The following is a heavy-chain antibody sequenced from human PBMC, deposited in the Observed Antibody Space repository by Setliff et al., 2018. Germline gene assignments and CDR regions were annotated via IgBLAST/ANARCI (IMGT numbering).Heavy chain of an antibody. Sequence: ASVKVSCKASGGTFSSYAISWVRQAPGQGLEWMGGIIPIIGIANYAQKFQGRVTMTTDESTSPAYMELSSLRSEDTAVYYCARLGGDYLAGYYYYYMDVWGKGTTVTVSS. CDR3: ARLGGDYLAGYYYYYMDV. CDR2: IIPIIGIA. D-gene: IGHD4-17*01. V-gene: IGHV1-69*05. J-gene: IGHJ6*03. CDR1: GGTFSSYA.